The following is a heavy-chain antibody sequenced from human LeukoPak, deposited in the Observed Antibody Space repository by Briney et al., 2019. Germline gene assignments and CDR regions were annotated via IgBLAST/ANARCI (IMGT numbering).Heavy chain of an antibody. Sequence: ASVRVSCKASGYTFTGYYMHWVRQAPGQGLEWMGRINPNSGGTNYAQKFQGRVTMTRDTSIGTAYMELSRLRSDDTAVYYCARVRIAAAGTSNYWGQGTLVTVSS. J-gene: IGHJ4*02. V-gene: IGHV1-2*06. D-gene: IGHD6-13*01. CDR1: GYTFTGYY. CDR3: ARVRIAAAGTSNY. CDR2: INPNSGGT.